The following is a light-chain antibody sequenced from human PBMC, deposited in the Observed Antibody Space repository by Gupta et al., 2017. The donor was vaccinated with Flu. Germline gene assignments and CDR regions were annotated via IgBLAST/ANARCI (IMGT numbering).Light chain of an antibody. CDR1: HWEDRF. Sequence: CSGNHWEDRFVCWFQQRPGQSPLLVIYHDTRRPSGIPERFSASKSGGTSTLTITGAQPIDEAVYYCQAWDDFTPVFGSGTQVTVL. V-gene: IGLV3-1*01. CDR3: QAWDDFTPV. CDR2: HDT. J-gene: IGLJ1*01.